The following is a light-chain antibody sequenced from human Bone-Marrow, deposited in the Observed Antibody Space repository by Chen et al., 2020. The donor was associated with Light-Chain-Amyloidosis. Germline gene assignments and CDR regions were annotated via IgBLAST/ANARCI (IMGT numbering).Light chain of an antibody. CDR2: DDS. J-gene: IGLJ3*02. CDR3: QVWDRSSDRPV. V-gene: IGLV3-21*02. Sequence: SSVLTPLSPLSAAPGQLASIACGGNNIGSTSVHWYQQTPGQAPLLVVYDDSARPSGIPERLSGSNSGNTATLTISRVEAGDEADYYCQVWDRSSDRPVFGGGTKLTVL. CDR1: NIGSTS.